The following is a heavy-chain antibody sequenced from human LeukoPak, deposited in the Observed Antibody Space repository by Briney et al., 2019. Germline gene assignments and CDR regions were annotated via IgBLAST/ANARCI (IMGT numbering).Heavy chain of an antibody. CDR2: INPNSGRT. J-gene: IGHJ4*02. D-gene: IGHD6-13*01. V-gene: IGHV1-2*02. CDR1: EYTFTDYY. Sequence: ASVKVSCKASEYTFTDYYIHWVRQAPGQGLEWMGWINPNSGRTDYAQRFQGRVTMTRDTSISTAYMELSSLRSDDTAVYYCTRSPAAVRSDYWGQGTLVTVSS. CDR3: TRSPAAVRSDY.